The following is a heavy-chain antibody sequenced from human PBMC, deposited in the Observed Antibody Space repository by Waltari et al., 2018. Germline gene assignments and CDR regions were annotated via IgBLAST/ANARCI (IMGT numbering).Heavy chain of an antibody. Sequence: QVQLVQSGAEVKKPGASVKVSCEASGYTFTSYAMHWVRQAPGQRLEWMGWINAGTGNTKYSQKCQGRVTITRDTSASTAFMELSSLRSEDTAVYYCARDGGAGYDFWSGYENWGQGTLVTVSS. CDR1: GYTFTSYA. CDR2: INAGTGNT. CDR3: ARDGGAGYDFWSGYEN. V-gene: IGHV1-3*01. J-gene: IGHJ4*02. D-gene: IGHD3-3*01.